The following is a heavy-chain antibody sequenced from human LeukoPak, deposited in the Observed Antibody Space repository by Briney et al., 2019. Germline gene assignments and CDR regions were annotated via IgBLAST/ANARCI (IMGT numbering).Heavy chain of an antibody. Sequence: GASVKVSCKASGGTFSSYAISWVRQAPGQGLEWMGGIIPIFGTANYAQKFQGRVTITADESTCTAYMELSSLRSEDTAVYYCARSAYSSGWYAFDYWGQGTLVTVSS. J-gene: IGHJ4*02. CDR1: GGTFSSYA. CDR2: IIPIFGTA. V-gene: IGHV1-69*13. CDR3: ARSAYSSGWYAFDY. D-gene: IGHD6-19*01.